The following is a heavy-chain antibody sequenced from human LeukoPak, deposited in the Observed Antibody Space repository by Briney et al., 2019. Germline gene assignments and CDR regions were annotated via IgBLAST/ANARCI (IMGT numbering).Heavy chain of an antibody. V-gene: IGHV4-59*01. Sequence: SETLSLTCTVSGGSISSYYWSWIRQPPGKGLEWIGYIYYSGSTNYNPSLESRVTISVDTSKNQFSLKLSSVTAADTAVYFCARDRTGNNWFDSWGQGTLVTVSS. CDR3: ARDRTGNNWFDS. CDR1: GGSISSYY. J-gene: IGHJ5*01. CDR2: IYYSGST. D-gene: IGHD1-1*01.